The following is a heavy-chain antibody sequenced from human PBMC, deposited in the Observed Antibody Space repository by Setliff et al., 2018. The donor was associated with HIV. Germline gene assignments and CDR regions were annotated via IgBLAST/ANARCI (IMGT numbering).Heavy chain of an antibody. J-gene: IGHJ6*02. CDR1: GYTFTGYY. V-gene: IGHV1-2*02. Sequence: ASVKVSCKASGYTFTGYYMHWVRQAPGQGLEWMGWINPNSGGTTYAQKFQGRVTMTRDTSISTAYMEVSRLRSDDTAVYYCARDRNGWITMVRGVKNYYYGMDVWGQGTTVTVSS. CDR2: INPNSGGT. D-gene: IGHD3-10*01. CDR3: ARDRNGWITMVRGVKNYYYGMDV.